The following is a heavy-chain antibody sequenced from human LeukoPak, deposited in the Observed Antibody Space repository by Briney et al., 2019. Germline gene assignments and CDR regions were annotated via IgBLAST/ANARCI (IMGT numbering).Heavy chain of an antibody. CDR2: ISGSGGST. D-gene: IGHD2-15*01. CDR3: AKESVVVVAAPDAFDI. Sequence: GGSLMLSCATYGFHFSSYAMSTVRQAPGKGLEWVSAISGSGGSTYYADSVKGRFTISRDNSKNTLYLQMNSLRAEDTAVYYCAKESVVVVAAPDAFDIWGQGTMVTVSS. V-gene: IGHV3-23*01. J-gene: IGHJ3*02. CDR1: GFHFSSYA.